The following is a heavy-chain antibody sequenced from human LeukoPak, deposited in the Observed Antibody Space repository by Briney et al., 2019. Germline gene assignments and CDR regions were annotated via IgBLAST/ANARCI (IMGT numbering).Heavy chain of an antibody. CDR2: IYHSGST. J-gene: IGHJ4*02. D-gene: IGHD1-26*01. CDR3: ARAEDSGSYYNY. CDR1: GGSISSGGYS. V-gene: IGHV4-30-2*01. Sequence: SQTLSLTCAVSGGSISSGGYSWSWIRQPPGTGLEWIGYIYHSGSTYYNPSLKSRVTISVDRSKNQFSLKLSSVTAADTAVYYCARAEDSGSYYNYWGQGTLVTVSS.